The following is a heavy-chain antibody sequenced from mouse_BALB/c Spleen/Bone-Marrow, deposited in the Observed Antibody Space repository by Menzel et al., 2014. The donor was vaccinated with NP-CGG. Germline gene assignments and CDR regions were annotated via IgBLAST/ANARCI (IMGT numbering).Heavy chain of an antibody. D-gene: IGHD4-1*01. CDR1: GFTFSSYV. V-gene: IGHV5-6*01. CDR3: ARRTGTDSCAMDY. J-gene: IGHJ4*01. Sequence: EVQLVESGGDLVKPGGSLKLSCAVSGFTFSSYVMSWVRQTPDKRLEWVATISSGGVYTYYPDRVKGRFTISRDNAKNTLFLQMSSLKSEDTAMYYCARRTGTDSCAMDYWGQGTSVTVSS. CDR2: ISSGGVYT.